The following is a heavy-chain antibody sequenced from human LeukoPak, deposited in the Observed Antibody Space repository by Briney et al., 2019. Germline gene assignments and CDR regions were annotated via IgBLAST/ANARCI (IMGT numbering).Heavy chain of an antibody. D-gene: IGHD2-2*01. Sequence: SETLSLTCTVSGGSISSYYWTWIRQPPRKGLEWIGNIYYSGRTNFNPSLKSRVTISVDTSKNQISLRLSSVTAADTALYYRAARFVAAADHNYYYYMDVWGKGTTVTVSS. CDR3: AARFVAAADHNYYYYMDV. V-gene: IGHV4-59*08. CDR1: GGSISSYY. J-gene: IGHJ6*03. CDR2: IYYSGRT.